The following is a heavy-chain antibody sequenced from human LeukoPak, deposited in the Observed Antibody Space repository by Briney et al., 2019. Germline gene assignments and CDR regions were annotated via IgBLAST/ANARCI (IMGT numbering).Heavy chain of an antibody. CDR1: GGSVSSYY. CDR3: ARGDFDWFPYGMDV. J-gene: IGHJ6*02. V-gene: IGHV4-59*02. CDR2: IYYSGST. Sequence: KPSETLSLTCTVSGGSVSSYYWSWIRQPPGKGLEWIGYIYYSGSTNYNPSLKSRVTISVDTSKNQFSLKLSSVTAADTAVYYCARGDFDWFPYGMDVWGQGTTVTVSS. D-gene: IGHD3-9*01.